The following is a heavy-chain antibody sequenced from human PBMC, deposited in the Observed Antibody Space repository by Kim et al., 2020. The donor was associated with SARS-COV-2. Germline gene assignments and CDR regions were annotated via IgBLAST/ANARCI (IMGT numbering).Heavy chain of an antibody. CDR2: IYYSGST. V-gene: IGHV4-59*01. D-gene: IGHD5-18*01. CDR1: GGSISSYY. CDR3: ARDHTRGYSYGLSYYYYYYGMDV. J-gene: IGHJ6*02. Sequence: SETLSLTCTVSGGSISSYYWSWIRQPPGKGLEWIGYIYYSGSTNYNPSLKSRVTISVDTSKNQFSLKLSSVTAADTAVYYCARDHTRGYSYGLSYYYYYYGMDVWGQGTTVTVSS.